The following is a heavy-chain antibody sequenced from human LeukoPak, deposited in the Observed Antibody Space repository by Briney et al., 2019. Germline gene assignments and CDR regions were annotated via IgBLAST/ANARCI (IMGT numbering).Heavy chain of an antibody. CDR3: ARHFVFGGTTDY. CDR2: IYHSGST. J-gene: IGHJ4*02. D-gene: IGHD3-10*01. CDR1: GYSISSGYY. Sequence: SETLSLTCAVSGYSISSGYYWGWIRQPPGEGLEWIGSIYHSGSTYYNPSLKSRVTISVDTSKNQFSLKLSSVTAADTAVYYCARHFVFGGTTDYWGQGTLVTVSS. V-gene: IGHV4-38-2*01.